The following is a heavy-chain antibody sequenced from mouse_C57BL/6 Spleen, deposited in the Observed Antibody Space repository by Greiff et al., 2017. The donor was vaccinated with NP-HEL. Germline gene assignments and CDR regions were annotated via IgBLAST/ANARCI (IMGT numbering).Heavy chain of an antibody. CDR3: GRRNDGYFGAMDY. D-gene: IGHD2-3*01. CDR1: GYTFTDYN. CDR2: INPNNGGT. V-gene: IGHV1-18*01. J-gene: IGHJ4*01. Sequence: EVQLQQSGPELVKPGASVKIPCKASGYTFTDYNMDWVKQSHGKSLEWIGDINPNNGGTIYNQKFKGTATLTVDKSSSTAYMELRSLTSEDTAVYYCGRRNDGYFGAMDYWGQGTSVTVSS.